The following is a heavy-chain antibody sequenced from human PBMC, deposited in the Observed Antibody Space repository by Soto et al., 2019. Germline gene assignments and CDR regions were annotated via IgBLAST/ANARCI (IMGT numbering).Heavy chain of an antibody. Sequence: PSETLSLTCTVSGGSISSYFCSWIRQPAGKGLEWIGRIYTSGSTNYNPSLKSRVTISVDTSKNQFSLKLSSVTAADTAVYYCASGRRYGMDVWGQGTTVTVSS. V-gene: IGHV4-4*07. J-gene: IGHJ6*02. CDR2: IYTSGST. CDR1: GGSISSYF. CDR3: ASGRRYGMDV. D-gene: IGHD6-6*01.